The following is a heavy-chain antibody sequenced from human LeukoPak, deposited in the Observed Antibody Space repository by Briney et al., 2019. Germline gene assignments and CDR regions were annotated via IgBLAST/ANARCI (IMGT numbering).Heavy chain of an antibody. Sequence: SETLSLTCTVSGGSFSNYYWSWIRQPPGKGLEWIGYIYDSGSTNYNPSLKSRVTISVDTSKNQFSLKLSSVTAADTAVYYCARLKTWGGTQPYDYWGQGTLVTVSS. CDR1: GGSFSNYY. V-gene: IGHV4-59*08. CDR3: ARLKTWGGTQPYDY. J-gene: IGHJ4*02. D-gene: IGHD2-21*01. CDR2: IYDSGST.